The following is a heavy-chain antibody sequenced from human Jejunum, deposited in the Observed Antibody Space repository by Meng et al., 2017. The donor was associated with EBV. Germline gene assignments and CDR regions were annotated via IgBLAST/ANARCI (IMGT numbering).Heavy chain of an antibody. CDR3: AREGMASTGARGWIGP. J-gene: IGHJ5*02. V-gene: IGHV3-33*01. CDR2: IWYDGSND. Sequence: LVECGGGLVQPGGSLVLSLPEPAFTLTAYAMHWVRQAPGGGLEWVAVIWYDGSNDHYADSVRGRFTISRDNSKNTLYLQMNSLGAEDTAVYYCAREGMASTGARGWIGPWGQGTLVTVSS. CDR1: AFTLTAYA. D-gene: IGHD6-13*01.